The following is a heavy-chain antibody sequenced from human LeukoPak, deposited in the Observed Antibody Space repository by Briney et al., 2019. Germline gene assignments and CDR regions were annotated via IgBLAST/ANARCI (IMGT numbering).Heavy chain of an antibody. Sequence: SQTLSLTCTVSGGSISSGSYYWTWIRQPAGKGLEWIGRISTSGRTNFKPSLKSRVTISIDTSKNQFSLKLSSVTAADTAVYYCARDVGGYRYGYRPTELYWYFDLWGRGTLVTVSS. CDR1: GGSISSGSYY. D-gene: IGHD5-18*01. CDR2: ISTSGRT. V-gene: IGHV4-61*02. CDR3: ARDVGGYRYGYRPTELYWYFDL. J-gene: IGHJ2*01.